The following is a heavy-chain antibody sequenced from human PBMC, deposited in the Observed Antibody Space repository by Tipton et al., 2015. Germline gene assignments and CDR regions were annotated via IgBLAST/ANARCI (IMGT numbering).Heavy chain of an antibody. Sequence: RSLRLSCAASGFTFSSYGMHWVRQAPGKGLEWVAVIWYDGSNKYYADSVKGRFTISRDNSKNTVYLQMNSLRAEDTAVYYCARDSRVRGAYHYYGMDVWGQGTTVTVSS. CDR1: GFTFSSYG. J-gene: IGHJ6*02. V-gene: IGHV3-33*01. CDR3: ARDSRVRGAYHYYGMDV. D-gene: IGHD3-10*01. CDR2: IWYDGSNK.